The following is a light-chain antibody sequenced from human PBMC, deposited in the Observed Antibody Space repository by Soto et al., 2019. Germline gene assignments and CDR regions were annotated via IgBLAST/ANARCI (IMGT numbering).Light chain of an antibody. V-gene: IGKV3-20*01. CDR3: QQYGSSAWT. Sequence: EIVLTQSPGTLSLSPGERATLSCRASQSVSSSYLAWYQQKPGQAPRLLIYGASSRATGIPDRFSGSGSGTDFTLTISRLEPEDFAVYYCQQYGSSAWTFGQGTGGYQT. CDR2: GAS. J-gene: IGKJ1*01. CDR1: QSVSSSY.